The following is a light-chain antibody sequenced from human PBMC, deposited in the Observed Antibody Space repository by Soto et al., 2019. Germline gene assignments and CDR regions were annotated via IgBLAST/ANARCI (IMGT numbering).Light chain of an antibody. CDR3: QKYNSAPWT. J-gene: IGKJ1*01. Sequence: DIHMTQSPSSLSASVGDTVTITCRASQNIDMYLNWYQQKPGKAPRVLISGASNLQSGVPSRFSGAGSETDFTLTINGLQPEDVATYYCQKYNSAPWTFGQGTKVDIK. V-gene: IGKV1-39*01. CDR1: QNIDMY. CDR2: GAS.